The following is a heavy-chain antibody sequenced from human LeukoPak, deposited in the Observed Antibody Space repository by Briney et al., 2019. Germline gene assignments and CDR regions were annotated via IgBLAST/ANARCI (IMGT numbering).Heavy chain of an antibody. D-gene: IGHD7-27*01. Sequence: ASVKVSCKASGGTFSSYAISWVRQAPGQGLEWMGRIIPIFGTANYAQKFQGRVTITTDESTSTAYMELSSLRSEDTAVYYCARELSNWEYYFDYWGQGTLVTVSS. V-gene: IGHV1-69*05. CDR3: ARELSNWEYYFDY. CDR2: IIPIFGTA. J-gene: IGHJ4*02. CDR1: GGTFSSYA.